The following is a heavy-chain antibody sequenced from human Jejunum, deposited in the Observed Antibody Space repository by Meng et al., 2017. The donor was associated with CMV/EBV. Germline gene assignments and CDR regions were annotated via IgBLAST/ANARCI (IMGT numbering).Heavy chain of an antibody. CDR3: ARGMYFSP. CDR1: GFSVSSNY. Sequence: GEVGGSGGALFQPGGSLRLSCAAFGFSVSSNYMSWVRQAPGKGLECVSISDPTGYTYYADSVKGRFSISSDSSRNTLYIEMNSLRVEDTAVYYCARGMYFSPWGQGTLVTVSS. J-gene: IGHJ5*02. CDR2: SDPTGYT. V-gene: IGHV3-66*01. D-gene: IGHD2-8*01.